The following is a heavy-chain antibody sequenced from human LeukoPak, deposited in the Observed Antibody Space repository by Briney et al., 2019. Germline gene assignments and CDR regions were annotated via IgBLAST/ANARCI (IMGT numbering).Heavy chain of an antibody. D-gene: IGHD6-13*01. Sequence: SVKVSCKASGYTFTSYDINWVRQAPGQGLEWMGGIIPIFGTANYAQKFQGRVTITADESTSTAYMELSSLRSEDTAVYYCAREGIAAAGTGRNWFDPWGQGTLVTVSS. V-gene: IGHV1-69*13. J-gene: IGHJ5*02. CDR1: GYTFTSYD. CDR3: AREGIAAAGTGRNWFDP. CDR2: IIPIFGTA.